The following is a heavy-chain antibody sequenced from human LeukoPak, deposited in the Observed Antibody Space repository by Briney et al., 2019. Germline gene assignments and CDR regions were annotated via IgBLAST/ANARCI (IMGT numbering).Heavy chain of an antibody. D-gene: IGHD2-8*01. Sequence: ASVTVSCKASGYTFTNYYMHWVRQAPGQGLEWMGIINPRGGSTSYAQKFQGRVTMTRDTSTSTVYMGLSSLRSEDTAVYYCARDTCTNGVCYIPWGQGTLVTVSS. CDR1: GYTFTNYY. CDR3: ARDTCTNGVCYIP. V-gene: IGHV1-46*01. CDR2: INPRGGST. J-gene: IGHJ5*02.